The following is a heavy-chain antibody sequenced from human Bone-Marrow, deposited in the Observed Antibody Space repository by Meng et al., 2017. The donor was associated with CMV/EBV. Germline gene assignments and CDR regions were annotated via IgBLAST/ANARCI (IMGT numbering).Heavy chain of an antibody. CDR3: VRVGHGDFWSHLGYYFDY. D-gene: IGHD3-3*01. J-gene: IGHJ4*02. V-gene: IGHV4-39*07. CDR2: IYYSGST. CDR1: GGSISSSSYY. Sequence: GSLRLSCTVSGGSISSSSYYWGWIRQPPGKGLEWIGSIYYSGSTYYNPSLKSRVTISVDTSKNQFSLKLSSVTAADTAVYYCVRVGHGDFWSHLGYYFDYWGQGTRVTVSS.